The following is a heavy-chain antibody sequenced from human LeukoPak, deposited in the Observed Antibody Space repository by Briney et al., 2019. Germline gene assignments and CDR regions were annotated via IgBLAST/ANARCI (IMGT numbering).Heavy chain of an antibody. CDR3: ARGMYYFETHDAFDI. CDR1: GFTFSDYY. V-gene: IGHV3-11*01. D-gene: IGHD3-22*01. J-gene: IGHJ3*02. CDR2: ISSSGSIL. Sequence: GGSLRLSCAASGFTFSDYYMSWISQTPGKGLEWLSYISSSGSILYYADPVKGRFTISRDNANDSLYLQMNSLGAEDTAVYYCARGMYYFETHDAFDIWGQGTMVTVSS.